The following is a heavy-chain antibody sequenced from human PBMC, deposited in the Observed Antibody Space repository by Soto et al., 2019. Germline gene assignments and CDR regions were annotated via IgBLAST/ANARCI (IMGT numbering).Heavy chain of an antibody. CDR2: ISDNGGTT. D-gene: IGHD6-13*01. CDR1: EFTFSNYA. CDR3: AKDPQPLIVYFDY. V-gene: IGHV3-23*01. Sequence: PGGSLRLSCAASEFTFSNYAMSWVRQAPGKGLEWVSSISDNGGTTYYADSVKGRFTISRDNSKNTLYLQMNSLRAEDTAVYYCAKDPQPLIVYFDYWGQGTXVTVSS. J-gene: IGHJ4*02.